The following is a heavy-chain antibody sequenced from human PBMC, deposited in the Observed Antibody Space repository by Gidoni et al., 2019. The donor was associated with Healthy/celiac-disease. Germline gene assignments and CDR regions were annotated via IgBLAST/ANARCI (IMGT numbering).Heavy chain of an antibody. D-gene: IGHD3-22*01. V-gene: IGHV3-23*01. CDR2: ISGRGGST. CDR3: AAPGYDYDSSGYPDYFDI. Sequence: EVQLLESGGGLVLPGGSLRLSSAASGFTFSSYALSWVRQAPGKGMAWVLAISGRGGSTSYGDTVKGGFTISRDNSKNTLYLKMNSLRAEDTAVYYWAAPGYDYDSSGYPDYFDIWGQGTMVTVSS. J-gene: IGHJ3*02. CDR1: GFTFSSYA.